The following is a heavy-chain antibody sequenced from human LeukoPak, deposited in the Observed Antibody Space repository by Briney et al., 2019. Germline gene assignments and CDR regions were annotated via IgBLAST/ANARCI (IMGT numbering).Heavy chain of an antibody. Sequence: SETLSLTCAVYGGSFSGYYWSWIRQPPGKGLEWIGEINHSGSTNYNPSLKSRVTISVDTSKNQFSLKLSSVTAADTAVYYCASLGYCSSTSCHGGYYYGMDVWGKGTTVTVSS. J-gene: IGHJ6*04. CDR2: INHSGST. V-gene: IGHV4-34*01. D-gene: IGHD2-2*01. CDR3: ASLGYCSSTSCHGGYYYGMDV. CDR1: GGSFSGYY.